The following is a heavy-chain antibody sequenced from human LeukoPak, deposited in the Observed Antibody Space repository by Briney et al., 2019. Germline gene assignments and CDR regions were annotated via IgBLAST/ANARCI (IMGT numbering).Heavy chain of an antibody. CDR1: GFCFSDSA. CDR3: ARGDYYFDY. V-gene: IGHV3-23*01. Sequence: PGGSLRLSCAASGFCFSDSAMAWVRQAPGKGLEWVSTTTGRGDNTHYADSVKGRFTFSRDNSKNSLYLQMNSLRDEDTAVYYCARGDYYFDYWGQGTLVTVSS. CDR2: TTGRGDNT. D-gene: IGHD3-16*01. J-gene: IGHJ4*02.